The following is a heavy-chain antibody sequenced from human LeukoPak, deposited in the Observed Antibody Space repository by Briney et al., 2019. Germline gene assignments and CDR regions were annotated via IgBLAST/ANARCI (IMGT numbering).Heavy chain of an antibody. D-gene: IGHD3-10*01. Sequence: SETLSLTCAVYGGSFSGYYWSWIRQPPGKGLEWIGEINHSGSTNYNPSLKSRVTISVDTSKNQFSLKLSSVTAADTAVYYCAREMVRGVHDAFDIWGQGTMVTVSS. CDR2: INHSGST. CDR1: GGSFSGYY. J-gene: IGHJ3*02. CDR3: AREMVRGVHDAFDI. V-gene: IGHV4-34*01.